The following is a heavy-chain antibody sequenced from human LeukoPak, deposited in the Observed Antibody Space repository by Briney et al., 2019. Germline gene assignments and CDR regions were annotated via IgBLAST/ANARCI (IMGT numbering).Heavy chain of an antibody. CDR3: ARVIRDSGSYYSVDY. V-gene: IGHV1-46*01. J-gene: IGHJ4*02. D-gene: IGHD1-26*01. CDR1: GYTFTSYY. Sequence: ASVKVSCEASGYTFTSYYMHWVRQAPGQGLEWMGIINPSGGSTSYAQKFQGRVTMTRDMSTGTVYMELSSLRSEDTAVYYCARVIRDSGSYYSVDYWGQGTLVTVSS. CDR2: INPSGGST.